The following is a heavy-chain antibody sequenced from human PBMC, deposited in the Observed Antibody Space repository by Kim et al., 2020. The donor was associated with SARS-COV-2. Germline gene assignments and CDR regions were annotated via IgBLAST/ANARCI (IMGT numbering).Heavy chain of an antibody. Sequence: GGSLRLSCAASGFTFSSYSMNWVRQAPGKGLEWVSYISSSSSTIYYADSVKGRFTISRDNAKNSLYLQMNSLRAEDTAVYYCARDALAHDSSGLTHDAFDIWGQGTMVTVSS. V-gene: IGHV3-48*04. CDR1: GFTFSSYS. J-gene: IGHJ3*02. CDR2: ISSSSSTI. D-gene: IGHD3-22*01. CDR3: ARDALAHDSSGLTHDAFDI.